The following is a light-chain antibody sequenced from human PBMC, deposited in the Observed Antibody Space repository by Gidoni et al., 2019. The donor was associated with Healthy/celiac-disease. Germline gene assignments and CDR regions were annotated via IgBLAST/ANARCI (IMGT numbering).Light chain of an antibody. CDR2: GNS. CDR1: SSNIGAGYE. J-gene: IGLJ1*01. CDR3: QSYDSSLSGYV. Sequence: QSVLTQPPSVSGEPGQRVTISCTGSSSNIGAGYEVHWYQQLPGTAPKLLIYGNSNRPSGVPDRFSGSKSGTSASLAITGLQAEDEADYYCQSYDSSLSGYVFGTGTKVTVL. V-gene: IGLV1-40*01.